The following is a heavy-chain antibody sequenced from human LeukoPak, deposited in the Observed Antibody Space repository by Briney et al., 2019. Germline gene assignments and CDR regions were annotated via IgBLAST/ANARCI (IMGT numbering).Heavy chain of an antibody. CDR1: GFTFSSYG. CDR2: IRYDGSNK. D-gene: IGHD3-10*01. J-gene: IGHJ4*02. CDR3: AKDRRLHPGYFDY. V-gene: IGHV3-30*02. Sequence: GGSLRLSCAASGFTFSSYGMHWVRQAPGKGLEWVAFIRYDGSNKYYADSVKGRFTISRDNSKNTLYLQMNSLRAEDAAVYYCAKDRRLHPGYFDYWGQGTLVTVSS.